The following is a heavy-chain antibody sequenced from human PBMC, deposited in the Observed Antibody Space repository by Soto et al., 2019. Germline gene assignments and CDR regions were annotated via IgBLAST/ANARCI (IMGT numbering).Heavy chain of an antibody. CDR2: ISSSGTT. CDR3: GRRSLLVAPT. V-gene: IGHV4-61*08. D-gene: IGHD2-21*01. J-gene: IGHJ4*02. Sequence: KTSETLSLTCIVSGDSVNSGAHYWSWIRQSPGTGLEWIGYISSSGTTTYSPSLRSRVIISLDTSRNLFTLRLRSVSAADTAVYYCGRRSLLVAPTWGQGSLVTVPQ. CDR1: GDSVNSGAHY.